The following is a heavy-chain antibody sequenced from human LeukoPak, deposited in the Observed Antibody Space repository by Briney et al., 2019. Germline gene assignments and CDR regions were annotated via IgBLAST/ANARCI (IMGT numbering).Heavy chain of an antibody. J-gene: IGHJ4*02. CDR3: ERGRSSFFDY. CDR1: GGSVSSGSYY. CDR2: IYYSGST. Sequence: SETLSLTCTVSGGSVSSGSYYWSWIRQPPGKGLEWIGYIYYSGSTNYNPSLKSRVTISVDTSKNQFSLKLSSVTAADTAVYYCERGRSSFFDYWGQGTLVTVSS. D-gene: IGHD6-19*01. V-gene: IGHV4-61*01.